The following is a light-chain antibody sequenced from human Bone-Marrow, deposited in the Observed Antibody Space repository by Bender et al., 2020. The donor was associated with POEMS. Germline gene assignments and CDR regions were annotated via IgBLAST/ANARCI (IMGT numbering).Light chain of an antibody. CDR1: SNDVGADIF. CDR2: EAD. V-gene: IGLV2-23*01. J-gene: IGLJ1*01. Sequence: QSALTQPPSASGSPGQSVTISCTGTSNDVGADIFVSWYQQHPDKAPKLIIYEADKRHSGISHRFSGSKSGSTASLTISGLQAEDEADYYCCSFAGSSFFVFGTGTKVTVL. CDR3: CSFAGSSFFV.